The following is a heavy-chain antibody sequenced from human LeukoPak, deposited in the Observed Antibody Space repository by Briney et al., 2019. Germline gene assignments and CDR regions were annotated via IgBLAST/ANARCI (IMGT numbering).Heavy chain of an antibody. CDR2: INPNSGGT. V-gene: IGHV1-2*04. CDR1: GYTFTGYY. CDR3: ARDRGVRGGERPDGFDI. J-gene: IGHJ3*02. Sequence: ASVKVSCKASGYTFTGYYMHWVRQAPGQGLEWMGWINPNSGGTNYAQKFQGWVTMTRDTSISTAYMELRRLRSDDTAVYYCARDRGVRGGERPDGFDIWGLGTMVTVSS. D-gene: IGHD3-10*01.